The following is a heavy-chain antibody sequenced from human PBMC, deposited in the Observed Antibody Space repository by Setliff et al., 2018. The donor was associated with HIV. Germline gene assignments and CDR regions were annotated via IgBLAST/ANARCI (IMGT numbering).Heavy chain of an antibody. J-gene: IGHJ4*02. Sequence: ASVKVSCKASGYTFTSYYMHWVRQAPGQGLEWMGIINPSGGSTSYAQKFQGRVTMTRDTSISTAYMELSRLRSDDTAVYYCAAEDTAMQQVDYWGQGTLVTVSS. CDR2: INPSGGST. V-gene: IGHV1-46*01. D-gene: IGHD5-18*01. CDR3: AAEDTAMQQVDY. CDR1: GYTFTSYY.